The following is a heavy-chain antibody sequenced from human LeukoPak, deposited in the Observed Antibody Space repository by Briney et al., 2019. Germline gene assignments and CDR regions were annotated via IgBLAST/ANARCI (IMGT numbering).Heavy chain of an antibody. V-gene: IGHV3-21*01. D-gene: IGHD6-13*01. CDR3: ARVAAAAVHD. J-gene: IGHJ4*02. CDR2: ISSSSSYI. Sequence: GGSLRLSCAASGFTFSSYSMNWVRQAPGKGLEWVSSISSSSSYIYYADSVKGRFTISRDNAKNSLYLQMNSLRAEETAVYYCARVAAAAVHDWGQGTLVTVSS. CDR1: GFTFSSYS.